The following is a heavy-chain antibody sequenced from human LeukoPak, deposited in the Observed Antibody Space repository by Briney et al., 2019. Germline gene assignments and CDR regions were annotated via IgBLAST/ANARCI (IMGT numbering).Heavy chain of an antibody. Sequence: GGSLRLSCAASGFLFSSYSMNWVRQAPGKGLEWVSYISSGSSTIYYADSVKGRFTISRDNAKNSLYLEMNSLRVEDTAVYYCPRRPIGARALYYYYMDVWRKATTVTVSS. J-gene: IGHJ6*03. CDR1: GFLFSSYS. CDR3: PRRPIGARALYYYYMDV. D-gene: IGHD6-6*01. CDR2: ISSGSSTI. V-gene: IGHV3-48*01.